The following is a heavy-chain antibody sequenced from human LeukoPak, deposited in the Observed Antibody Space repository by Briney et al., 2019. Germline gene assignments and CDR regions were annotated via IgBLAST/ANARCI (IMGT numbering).Heavy chain of an antibody. CDR1: GYTLTELS. J-gene: IGHJ4*02. CDR2: FDPEDGET. D-gene: IGHD6-13*01. Sequence: EASVKVSCKVSGYTLTELSMHWVRQAPGKGLEWMGGFDPEDGETIYAQKFQGRVTMTEDTSTDTAYMELSSLRSEDTAVYYCATGGEYSSSWYGFYDYWGQGTLVTVSS. V-gene: IGHV1-24*01. CDR3: ATGGEYSSSWYGFYDY.